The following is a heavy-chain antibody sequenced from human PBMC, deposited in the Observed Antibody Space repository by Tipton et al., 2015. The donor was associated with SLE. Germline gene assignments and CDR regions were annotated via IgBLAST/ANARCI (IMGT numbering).Heavy chain of an antibody. CDR2: IHYSGAT. Sequence: TLSLTCTVSGGSITNHYWNWIRQPPGKGLEWIGYIHYSGATHDNPSLKSRVTMSVDMSKNQFSLRLTSVTAADTALYFCARGVAERLGLDFWGQGSLVTVSS. CDR1: GGSITNHY. D-gene: IGHD6-19*01. CDR3: ARGVAERLGLDF. V-gene: IGHV4-59*11. J-gene: IGHJ4*02.